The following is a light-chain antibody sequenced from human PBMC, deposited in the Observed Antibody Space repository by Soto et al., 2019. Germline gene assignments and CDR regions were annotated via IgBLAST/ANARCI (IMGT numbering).Light chain of an antibody. J-gene: IGKJ2*01. CDR3: QQYHSSYT. V-gene: IGKV1-5*03. CDR1: ENINSW. CDR2: KAS. Sequence: DIQMTQSPSTLSASVGDRVTITCRASENINSWLAWYQQKPGKAPELLIYKASSLESGVPSRFSGSGSGTEFTLTINSLQPDDFATYYCQQYHSSYTFGQGTKLEIK.